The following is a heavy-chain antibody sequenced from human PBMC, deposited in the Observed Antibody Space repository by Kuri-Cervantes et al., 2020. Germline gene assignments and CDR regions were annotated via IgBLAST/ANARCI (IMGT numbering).Heavy chain of an antibody. V-gene: IGHV4-30-2*01. CDR1: GGSISSGGYS. D-gene: IGHD6-19*01. J-gene: IGHJ4*02. CDR3: ASGRAEWLVPAMVRKRRNY. Sequence: SETLSLTCAVSGGSISSGGYSWSWIRQPPGKGLEWIGYIYHSGSTYYNPSLKSRVTISVDRSKNQFSLKLSSVTAADTAVYYCASGRAEWLVPAMVRKRRNYWGQGTLVTVSS. CDR2: IYHSGST.